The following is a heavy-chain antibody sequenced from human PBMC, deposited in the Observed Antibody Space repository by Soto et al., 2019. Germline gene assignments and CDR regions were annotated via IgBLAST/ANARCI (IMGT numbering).Heavy chain of an antibody. J-gene: IGHJ4*02. Sequence: ASVKVSCKASGYTFTSYDINWVRQATGQGLEWMGWMNPNSGNTGYAQKFQGRVTMTRNTSISTAYMELSRLRSEDTAVYYCARGLEYSNYVPRFDYWGQGTLVTVSS. D-gene: IGHD4-4*01. V-gene: IGHV1-8*01. CDR3: ARGLEYSNYVPRFDY. CDR2: MNPNSGNT. CDR1: GYTFTSYD.